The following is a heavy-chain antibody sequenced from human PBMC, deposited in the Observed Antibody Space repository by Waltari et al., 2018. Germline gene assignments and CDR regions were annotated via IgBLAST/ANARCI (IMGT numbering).Heavy chain of an antibody. CDR1: GYSFTSYW. D-gene: IGHD1-26*01. CDR3: ARLLEESELKSGSYGGYFDY. CDR2: IYPGDSDT. Sequence: EVQLVQSGAEVKKPGESLKISCKGSGYSFTSYWIGWVRPLPGNGLAWMGIIYPGDSDTRYSPSFQGQVTISADKSISTAYLQWSSLKASDTAMYYCARLLEESELKSGSYGGYFDYWGQGTLVTVSS. V-gene: IGHV5-51*01. J-gene: IGHJ4*02.